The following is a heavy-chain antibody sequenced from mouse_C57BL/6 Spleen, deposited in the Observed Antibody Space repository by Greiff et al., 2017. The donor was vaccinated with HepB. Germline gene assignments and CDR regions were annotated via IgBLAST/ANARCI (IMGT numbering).Heavy chain of an antibody. D-gene: IGHD1-2*01. CDR3: ARVDLRRSTGAMDY. CDR1: GYAFSSYW. V-gene: IGHV1-80*01. CDR2: IYPGDGDT. J-gene: IGHJ4*01. Sequence: QVQLQQSGAELVKPGASVKISCKASGYAFSSYWMNWVKQRPGKGLEWIGQIYPGDGDTNYNGKFKGKATLTADKSSSTAYMQLSSLTSEDSAVYFCARVDLRRSTGAMDYWGQGTSVTVSS.